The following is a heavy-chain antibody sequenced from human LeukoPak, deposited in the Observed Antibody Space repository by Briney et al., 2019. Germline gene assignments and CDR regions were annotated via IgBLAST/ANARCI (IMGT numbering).Heavy chain of an antibody. Sequence: SVKVSCKASGGTFSSYAISWVRQAPGQGLEWMGGIIPIFGTANYAQKFQGRVTITADESTSTAYMELSSLRSEDTAVYYCARRRIAAAAVGGIGAFDIWGQGTMVTVSS. D-gene: IGHD6-13*01. CDR3: ARRRIAAAAVGGIGAFDI. CDR2: IIPIFGTA. J-gene: IGHJ3*02. V-gene: IGHV1-69*13. CDR1: GGTFSSYA.